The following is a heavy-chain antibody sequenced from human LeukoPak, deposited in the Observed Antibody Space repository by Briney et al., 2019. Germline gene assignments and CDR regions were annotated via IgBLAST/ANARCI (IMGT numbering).Heavy chain of an antibody. V-gene: IGHV3-64*01. CDR2: ISSNGGST. J-gene: IGHJ6*02. Sequence: GGSLRLSCAASGFTFSSYAMHWVRQAPGKGLEYVSAISSNGGSTYYANSVKGRFTISRDNSKNSLYLQMNSLRAEDTAVYYCARDIALDYGDPDYYGMDVWGQGTTVTVSS. CDR1: GFTFSSYA. D-gene: IGHD4-17*01. CDR3: ARDIALDYGDPDYYGMDV.